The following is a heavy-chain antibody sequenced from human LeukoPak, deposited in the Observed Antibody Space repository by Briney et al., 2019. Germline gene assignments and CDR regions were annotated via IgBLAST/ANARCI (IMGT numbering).Heavy chain of an antibody. Sequence: SETLSLTCAVYGGSFSGYYWSWIRQPPGKALEWIGEINHSGSTNYNPSLKSRVTISVDTSKNQFSLKLSSVTAADTAVYYCARPGDYYDFWSGYFPDAFDIWGQGTMVTVSS. CDR1: GGSFSGYY. V-gene: IGHV4-34*01. J-gene: IGHJ3*02. CDR3: ARPGDYYDFWSGYFPDAFDI. D-gene: IGHD3-3*01. CDR2: INHSGST.